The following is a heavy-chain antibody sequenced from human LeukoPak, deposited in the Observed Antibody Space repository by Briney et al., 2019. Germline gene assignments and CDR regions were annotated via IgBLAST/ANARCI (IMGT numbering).Heavy chain of an antibody. CDR3: ARASSVYYYGMDV. Sequence: SETLSLTCAVSGGSISSGGYSWSWIRQPPGKGLEWIGYIYHSGSTYYNPSLKSRVTVSVDRSKNQFSLKLSSVTAADTAVYYCARASSVYYYGMDVWGQGTTVTVSS. CDR2: IYHSGST. CDR1: GGSISSGGYS. J-gene: IGHJ6*02. V-gene: IGHV4-30-2*01.